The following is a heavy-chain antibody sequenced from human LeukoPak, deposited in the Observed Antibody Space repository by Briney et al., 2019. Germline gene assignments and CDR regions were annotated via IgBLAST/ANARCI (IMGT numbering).Heavy chain of an antibody. D-gene: IGHD2-2*01. CDR1: GGSFSGYY. CDR3: ARDPRASVVPAAIYAFDI. V-gene: IGHV4-34*01. Sequence: SETLSLTCAVYGGSFSGYYWGWIRQPPGKGLEWIGEINHSGSTNYNPSLKSRVTISVDTSKNQFSLKLSSVTAADTAVYYCARDPRASVVPAAIYAFDIWGQGTMVTVSS. CDR2: INHSGST. J-gene: IGHJ3*02.